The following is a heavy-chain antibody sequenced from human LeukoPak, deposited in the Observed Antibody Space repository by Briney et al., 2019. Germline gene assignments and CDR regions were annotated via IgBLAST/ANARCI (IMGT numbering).Heavy chain of an antibody. J-gene: IGHJ4*02. Sequence: GGSLRLSCAASGFAFNSFAMNWVRQAPGKGLEWVSSISNSDGSSHYADFVKGRFTISRDNSKNTLHLQMNSLGAEDTAVYYCAKSLGVGGYTRYKGFDQWGQGTLVTVSS. CDR3: AKSLGVGGYTRYKGFDQ. CDR1: GFAFNSFA. V-gene: IGHV3-23*01. D-gene: IGHD3-16*02. CDR2: ISNSDGSS.